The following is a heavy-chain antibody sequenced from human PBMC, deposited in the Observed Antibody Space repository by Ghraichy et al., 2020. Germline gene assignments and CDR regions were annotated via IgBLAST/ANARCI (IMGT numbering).Heavy chain of an antibody. V-gene: IGHV4-34*01. CDR2: INHSGST. CDR3: ARGSTWRITIFGVAELGAFDI. Sequence: SETLSLTCAVYGGSFSGYYWSWIRQPPGKGLEWIGEINHSGSTNYNPSLKSRVTISVDTSKNQFSLKLSSVTAADTAVYYCARGSTWRITIFGVAELGAFDIWGQGTMVTVSS. D-gene: IGHD3-3*01. J-gene: IGHJ3*02. CDR1: GGSFSGYY.